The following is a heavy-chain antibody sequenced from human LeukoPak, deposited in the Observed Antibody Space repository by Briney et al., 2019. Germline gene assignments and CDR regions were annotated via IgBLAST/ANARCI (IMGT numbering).Heavy chain of an antibody. CDR2: ISGSGGST. J-gene: IGHJ4*02. CDR3: AKAILYGSGSYDY. CDR1: GFTFSSFA. V-gene: IGHV3-23*01. Sequence: GGSLRLSCAASGFTFSSFAMSWVRQAPGKGLEWVSAISGSGGSTYYADSVKGRFTISRDNSKNTLYLQMNSLRAEDTAVYYCAKAILYGSGSYDYWGQGTLVTVSS. D-gene: IGHD3-10*01.